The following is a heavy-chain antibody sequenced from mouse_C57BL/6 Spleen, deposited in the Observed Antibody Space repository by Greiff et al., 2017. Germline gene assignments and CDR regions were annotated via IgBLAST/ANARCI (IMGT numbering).Heavy chain of an antibody. V-gene: IGHV1-53*01. CDR1: GYTFTSYW. CDR2: INPSNGGT. J-gene: IGHJ4*01. Sequence: QVHVKQPGTELVKPGASVKLSCKASGYTFTSYWMHWVKQRPGQGLEWIGNINPSNGGTNYNEKFKSKATLTVDKSSSTAYMQLSSLTSEDSAVYYCASGTVVADALDYWGQGTSVTVSS. D-gene: IGHD1-1*01. CDR3: ASGTVVADALDY.